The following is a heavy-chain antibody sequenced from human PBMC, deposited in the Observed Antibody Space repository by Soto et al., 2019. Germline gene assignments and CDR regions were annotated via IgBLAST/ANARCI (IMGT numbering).Heavy chain of an antibody. J-gene: IGHJ6*02. CDR2: INHSGST. V-gene: IGHV4-34*01. CDR1: GGSFSGYY. Sequence: ASETLSLTCAVYGGSFSGYYWSWIHQPPGKGLEWIGEINHSGSTNYNPSLKSRVTISVDTSEVQFSLKLSSVTAADTAVYYCRMGYYGMDVWGQGTTVTVSS. D-gene: IGHD3-16*01. CDR3: RMGYYGMDV.